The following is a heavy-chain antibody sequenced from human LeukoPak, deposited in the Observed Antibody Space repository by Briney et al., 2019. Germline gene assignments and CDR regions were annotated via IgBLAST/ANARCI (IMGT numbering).Heavy chain of an antibody. V-gene: IGHV1-2*06. Sequence: ASVKVSCRASGYTFTDYYIHYVRQAPGLGLEWMGRINPNSGGTNYAQKSQGRVTMTRDTSISTAYMELSRVRSDDTAVYYCAKDGPCSGGSCSHYYYYMDVWGKGTTVTVSS. CDR1: GYTFTDYY. CDR2: INPNSGGT. CDR3: AKDGPCSGGSCSHYYYYMDV. D-gene: IGHD2-15*01. J-gene: IGHJ6*03.